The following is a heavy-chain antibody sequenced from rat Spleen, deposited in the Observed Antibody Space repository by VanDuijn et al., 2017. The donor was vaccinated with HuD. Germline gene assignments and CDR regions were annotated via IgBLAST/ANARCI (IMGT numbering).Heavy chain of an antibody. CDR3: ARVSNYYWYFDF. Sequence: EVQLVESGGGLVQPGRSLKLSCAASGFTFSDYNMAWVRQAPKKGLEWVATISTGGGNTYYRDSVKGRFTISRDNAKNTQYLQMDSLRSEDTATYYCARVSNYYWYFDFWGPGTMVTVSS. V-gene: IGHV5S13*01. J-gene: IGHJ1*01. CDR2: ISTGGGNT. CDR1: GFTFSDYN. D-gene: IGHD1-2*01.